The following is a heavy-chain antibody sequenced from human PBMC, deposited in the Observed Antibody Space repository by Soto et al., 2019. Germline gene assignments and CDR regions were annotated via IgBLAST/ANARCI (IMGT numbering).Heavy chain of an antibody. Sequence: GGSLRLSCAASGFTFSSYWMHWVRQAPGEGLVWVSRINGDGSITTYADSVKGRFSISRDNAKNSLYLEMNSLRAEDTAVHYWAEESEDLPPNFDYWAREPWSPSPQ. CDR2: INGDGSIT. CDR3: AEESEDLPPNFDY. J-gene: IGHJ4*02. CDR1: GFTFSSYW. V-gene: IGHV3-74*01.